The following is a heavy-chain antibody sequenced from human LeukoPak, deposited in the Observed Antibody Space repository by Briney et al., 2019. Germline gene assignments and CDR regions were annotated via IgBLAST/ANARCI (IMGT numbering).Heavy chain of an antibody. D-gene: IGHD5-18*01. CDR2: ISAYNGNT. CDR1: GYTFTSYG. Sequence: ASVKLTCKASGYTFTSYGISWVRQAPGQGLEWMGWISAYNGNTNYAQKLQGRVTMTTDTSTSTAYMELRSLGSDDTAVYYCARGCSYGSDYNYGMDVWGEGTRVTVSS. V-gene: IGHV1-18*01. CDR3: ARGCSYGSDYNYGMDV. J-gene: IGHJ6*04.